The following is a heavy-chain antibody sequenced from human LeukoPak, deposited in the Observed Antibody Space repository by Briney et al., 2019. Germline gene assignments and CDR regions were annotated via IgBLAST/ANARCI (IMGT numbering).Heavy chain of an antibody. CDR2: FSGSGSRT. J-gene: IGHJ4*02. V-gene: IGHV3-23*01. CDR1: GFIFNSFA. CDR3: AKPLEY. Sequence: GGSLRLTCAASGFIFNSFAMSWVRQAPGKGLEWVSTFSGSGSRTSYADSVKGRFTISRDNSKNTLYLQMNSLRAEDTAVYYCAKPLEYWGQGTLVTVSS.